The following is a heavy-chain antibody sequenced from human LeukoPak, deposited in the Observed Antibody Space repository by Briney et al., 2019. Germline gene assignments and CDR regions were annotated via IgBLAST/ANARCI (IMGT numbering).Heavy chain of an antibody. CDR1: GGSFSGYY. Sequence: SETLSLTCAVYGGSFSGYYWSWIRQPPGKGLEWIGEINHSGSTNYNPSLKSRVTISVDTSKNQFSLKLSSVTAADTAVYCCARGRNRGRITMVRGVIIGFDYWGQGTLVTVSS. CDR2: INHSGST. D-gene: IGHD3-10*01. V-gene: IGHV4-34*01. CDR3: ARGRNRGRITMVRGVIIGFDY. J-gene: IGHJ4*02.